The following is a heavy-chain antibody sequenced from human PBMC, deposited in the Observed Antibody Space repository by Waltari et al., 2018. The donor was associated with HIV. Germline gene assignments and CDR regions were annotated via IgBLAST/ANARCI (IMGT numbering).Heavy chain of an antibody. D-gene: IGHD3-10*01. V-gene: IGHV3-74*01. CDR3: SRDTFGEYDY. Sequence: EVQLVQSGGGLIKPGGSLRLSCEASGFSVSSYWMHWVRQTPGKGLVWVSRINIDGSRRDYADSVRGRFTISRDSAKNTLSLQMNSLTEEDTAVYYCSRDTFGEYDYWGQGTLVTVSS. J-gene: IGHJ4*02. CDR1: GFSVSSYW. CDR2: INIDGSRR.